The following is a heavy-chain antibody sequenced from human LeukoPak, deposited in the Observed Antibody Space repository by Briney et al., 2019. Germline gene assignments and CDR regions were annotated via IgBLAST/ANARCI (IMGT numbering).Heavy chain of an antibody. J-gene: IGHJ4*02. CDR3: ARDRYDSSGYYLDY. D-gene: IGHD3-22*01. Sequence: SQTLSLTCTVSGGSISSGGYYWSWIRQHPGKGLEWIGYIYYSGSTYYNPSLKSRVTISVDTPKNQFSLKLSSVTAADTAVYYCARDRYDSSGYYLDYWGQGTLVTVSS. CDR1: GGSISSGGYY. V-gene: IGHV4-31*03. CDR2: IYYSGST.